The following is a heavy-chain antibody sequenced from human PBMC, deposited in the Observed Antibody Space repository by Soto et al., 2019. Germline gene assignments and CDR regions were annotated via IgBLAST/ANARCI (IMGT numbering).Heavy chain of an antibody. CDR1: GFTFDGYG. V-gene: IGHV3-9*01. D-gene: IGHD2-15*01. CDR3: AKGGPEGFCSGGRCYFEY. CDR2: ISWNSNII. Sequence: EVQLVESGGGLVQPGRSLRLACAASGFTFDGYGMHWVRRVPGKGLEWVSSISWNSNIIGYADSVKGRFTISRDNAKNSLYLQMNSLRPEDTALYYCAKGGPEGFCSGGRCYFEYSGQGTLVTVSS. J-gene: IGHJ4*02.